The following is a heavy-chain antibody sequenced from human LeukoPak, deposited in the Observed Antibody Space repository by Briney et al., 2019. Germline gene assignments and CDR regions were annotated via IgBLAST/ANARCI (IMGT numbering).Heavy chain of an antibody. V-gene: IGHV3-33*06. CDR2: IWYDGSNK. CDR3: AKESLKGGYDSSFDY. CDR1: GFTFSSYG. Sequence: GRSLRLSCAASGFTFSSYGMHWVRQAPGKGLEWVAVIWYDGSNKYYADSVRGRSTISRDNSYNTLHLQMNSLRAEDTAVYYCAKESLKGGYDSSFDYWGQGTLVTVSS. D-gene: IGHD5-12*01. J-gene: IGHJ4*02.